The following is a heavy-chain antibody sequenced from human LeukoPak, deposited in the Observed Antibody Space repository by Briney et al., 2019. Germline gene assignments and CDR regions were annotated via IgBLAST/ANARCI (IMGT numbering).Heavy chain of an antibody. D-gene: IGHD3-10*01. V-gene: IGHV4-39*01. Sequence: SETLSLTCTVSGGSISSRTYYWGWIRQPPGKGLEWIGSFFCGSTYSNPSLKSRVTISVDTSKNQFSLKLDSVTAADTAVYYCARSSEDFYGSGKFDPWGQGTLVTVSS. CDR3: ARSSEDFYGSGKFDP. CDR1: GGSISSRTYY. CDR2: FFCGST. J-gene: IGHJ5*02.